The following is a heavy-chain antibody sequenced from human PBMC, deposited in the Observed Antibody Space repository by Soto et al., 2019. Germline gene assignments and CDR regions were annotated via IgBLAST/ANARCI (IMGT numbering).Heavy chain of an antibody. V-gene: IGHV4-59*01. CDR1: GGSISSYY. J-gene: IGHJ5*02. D-gene: IGHD2-21*02. Sequence: SETLSLTCTVSGGSISSYYWTWIRQPPGKGLEWIGYIYYSGSPNYNPSLKSRVSISVDTSKNQFSLKLSSVTAADTAVYYCAREGGLAYCGGDCLYNWFDPWGQGTLVTVSS. CDR2: IYYSGSP. CDR3: AREGGLAYCGGDCLYNWFDP.